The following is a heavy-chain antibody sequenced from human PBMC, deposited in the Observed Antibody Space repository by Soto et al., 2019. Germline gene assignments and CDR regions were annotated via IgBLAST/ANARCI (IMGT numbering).Heavy chain of an antibody. J-gene: IGHJ6*02. Sequence: QVQLVQSGAEVKKPGSSVKVSCKASGGTFSNYAISWVRQAPRQGLEWMGGIIPFFGTANSAQKFQGRVTITADESTSTAYMDLSSLRSEDTAVYYCARHGPPYQLVSTPSYYYGMDVWGQGTTVTVSS. CDR3: ARHGPPYQLVSTPSYYYGMDV. CDR2: IIPFFGTA. CDR1: GGTFSNYA. D-gene: IGHD2-2*01. V-gene: IGHV1-69*01.